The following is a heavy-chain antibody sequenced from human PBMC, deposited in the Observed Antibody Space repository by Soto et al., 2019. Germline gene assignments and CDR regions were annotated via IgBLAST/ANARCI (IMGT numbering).Heavy chain of an antibody. CDR1: GGSISSDY. D-gene: IGHD2-2*01. J-gene: IGHJ6*02. CDR2: IYYSGST. V-gene: IGHV4-59*01. Sequence: SETLSLTSTVAGGSISSDYWSWIRQPPGKGLEGIGYIYYSGSTNYNPSLKSRVTISVDTSKNQFSLKLSSVTAADTAVYYCARVVRDIVVVPAATYGGYYYYGMEVCGQGTTVTVS. CDR3: ARVVRDIVVVPAATYGGYYYYGMEV.